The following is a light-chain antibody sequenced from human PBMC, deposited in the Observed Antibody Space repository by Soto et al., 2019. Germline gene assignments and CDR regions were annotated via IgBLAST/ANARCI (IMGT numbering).Light chain of an antibody. V-gene: IGKV4-1*01. CDR1: QSLFYSSNNRDY. CDR2: GAS. Sequence: DIVMTQSPDSLAVSLGERATINCKSSQSLFYSSNNRDYLAWYQQKPGQAPRLLIYGASSRATGIPDRFSGSGSGTDFTLTISRLEPEDFAVYYCQQYGSSPQTFGQGTKVDIK. CDR3: QQYGSSPQT. J-gene: IGKJ1*01.